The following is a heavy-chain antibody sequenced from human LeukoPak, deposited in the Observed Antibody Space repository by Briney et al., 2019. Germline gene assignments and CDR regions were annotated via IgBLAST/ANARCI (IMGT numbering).Heavy chain of an antibody. CDR3: ARDQDSGSYDGLDY. V-gene: IGHV3-30*03. D-gene: IGHD1-26*01. CDR2: ISYDGSNK. CDR1: GFTFSSYG. J-gene: IGHJ4*02. Sequence: GGSLRLSCAASGFTFSSYGMPWVRQAPGKGLEWVAVISYDGSNKYYADSVKGRFTISRDNSKNTLYLQMNSLRAEDTAVYYCARDQDSGSYDGLDYWGQGTLVTVSS.